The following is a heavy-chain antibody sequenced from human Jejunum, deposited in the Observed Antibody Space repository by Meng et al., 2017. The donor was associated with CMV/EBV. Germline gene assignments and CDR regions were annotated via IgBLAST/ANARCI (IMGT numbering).Heavy chain of an antibody. CDR2: INPKSGGT. V-gene: IGHV1-2*02. J-gene: IGHJ6*02. D-gene: IGHD2-15*01. CDR3: ASHQQFCSGGSCYSLGYYYGMDV. Sequence: HWVRQAPGQGLEWMAWINPKSGGTNYAQKFQGRVTMTWNTSISTAYMELSSLRSEDTAIYYCASHQQFCSGGSCYSLGYYYGMDVWGQGTTVTVSS.